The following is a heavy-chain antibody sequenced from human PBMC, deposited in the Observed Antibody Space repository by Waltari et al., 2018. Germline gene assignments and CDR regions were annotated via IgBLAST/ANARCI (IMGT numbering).Heavy chain of an antibody. CDR1: GFTFSTFW. D-gene: IGHD2-2*01. J-gene: IGHJ4*02. CDR3: ARAGYCSRTACFFQPDY. Sequence: EVQLVESGGGLMQPGVSLRPSCAASGFTFSTFWMRCVRPVPGMGLVGVSRINSDGSSTTYADSVKGRFTISRDNAKNTLYLQMNSLSADDTAVYYCARAGYCSRTACFFQPDYWGPGTRVTVSS. CDR2: INSDGSST. V-gene: IGHV3-74*01.